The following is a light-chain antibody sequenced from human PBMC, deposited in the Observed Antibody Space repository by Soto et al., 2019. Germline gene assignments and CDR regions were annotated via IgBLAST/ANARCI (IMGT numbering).Light chain of an antibody. V-gene: IGKV3-15*01. CDR1: QSVGSN. CDR2: GAS. J-gene: IGKJ1*01. CDR3: QQYNNRPGT. Sequence: EIVMTQSPATLSVSPGERATLSCRASQSVGSNLAWYQQKPGQAPRLLISGASTRATGIPARFSGSGSGTEFTLTISSLQSEDFAVYYCQQYNNRPGTFGQGTKVEIK.